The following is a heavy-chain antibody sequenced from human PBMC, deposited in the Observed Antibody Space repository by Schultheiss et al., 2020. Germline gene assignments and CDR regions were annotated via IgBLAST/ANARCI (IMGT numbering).Heavy chain of an antibody. D-gene: IGHD4-17*01. J-gene: IGHJ4*02. V-gene: IGHV3-30*03. CDR1: GFTFSSYG. Sequence: GESLMISCAASGFTFSSYGMHWVRQAPGKGLEWVAVISYDGSIKYYADSVKGRFTISRDNSKNTLYLQMNSLRAEDTAVYYCARGSGDYGGDFDYWGQGTLVTVSS. CDR2: ISYDGSIK. CDR3: ARGSGDYGGDFDY.